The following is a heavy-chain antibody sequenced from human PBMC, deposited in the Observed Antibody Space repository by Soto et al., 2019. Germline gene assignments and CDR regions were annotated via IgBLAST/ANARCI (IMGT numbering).Heavy chain of an antibody. V-gene: IGHV1-69*01. D-gene: IGHD2-2*01. CDR2: IIPIFGTA. CDR1: AGTLSSYA. Sequence: GXWVKVSCKASAGTLSSYAISWVRQAPGQGLEWMGGIIPIFGTANYAQKFQGRVTITADESTSTAYMELSSLRSEDTAVYYCARVGVVVVPADTYYYYYGMDVWGQGTTVTVSS. J-gene: IGHJ6*02. CDR3: ARVGVVVVPADTYYYYYGMDV.